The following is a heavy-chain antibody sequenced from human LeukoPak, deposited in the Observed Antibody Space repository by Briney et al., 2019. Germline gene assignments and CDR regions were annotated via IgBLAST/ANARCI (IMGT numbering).Heavy chain of an antibody. CDR2: ISSSGST. D-gene: IGHD2-15*01. CDR1: GDSISSGDYY. CDR3: ARNAAYYMDV. Sequence: PSETLSLTCTVSGDSISSGDYYWSWIRQPAGKGLEWIGRISSSGSTNYNPSLKSRVTISVDKSNNQFSLKLSSVTAADTAVYYCARNAAYYMDVWGKGTTVTVSS. V-gene: IGHV4-61*02. J-gene: IGHJ6*03.